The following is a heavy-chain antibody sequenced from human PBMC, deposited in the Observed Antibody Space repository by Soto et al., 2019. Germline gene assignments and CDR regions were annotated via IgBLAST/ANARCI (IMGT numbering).Heavy chain of an antibody. CDR2: TYYRSKWNN. CDR3: TGITSFRGMDV. Sequence: SQTLSLTCAISGDSVSSNSAAGNRIRQSPSKGLEWLGRTYYRSKWNNDYALSVKRRITINPDTPKNQVSLHLYSVTPEDTAVYYCTGITSFRGMDVWGQGTPVTVSS. D-gene: IGHD3-10*01. CDR1: GDSVSSNSAA. V-gene: IGHV6-1*01. J-gene: IGHJ6*02.